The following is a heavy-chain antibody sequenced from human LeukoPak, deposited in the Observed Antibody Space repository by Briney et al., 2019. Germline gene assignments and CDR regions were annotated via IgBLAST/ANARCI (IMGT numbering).Heavy chain of an antibody. D-gene: IGHD5-12*01. J-gene: IGHJ3*02. Sequence: PSETLSLTCTVSGYSISSGGYSWSWVRQPPGEGLEWVGYIYHSGSTYYNPSLQSQVTISLDRSKNQFSLKLSSMTAADTAVYYCASGNTGYDRDSFDIWGQGTMVTVSS. CDR2: IYHSGST. CDR3: ASGNTGYDRDSFDI. V-gene: IGHV4-30-2*01. CDR1: GYSISSGGYS.